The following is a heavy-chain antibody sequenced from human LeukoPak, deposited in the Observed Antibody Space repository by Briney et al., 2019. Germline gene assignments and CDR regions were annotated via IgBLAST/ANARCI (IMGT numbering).Heavy chain of an antibody. CDR3: AKFHSGSAAYFDY. CDR2: ISGSGGST. Sequence: GGSLRLSCAASGFTFSDYSMNWVRQAPGKGLEWVSAISGSGGSTYYADSVKGRFTISRDKSKNTLYLQMNSLRAEDTAVYYCAKFHSGSAAYFDYWGQGTLVTVSS. D-gene: IGHD3-10*01. J-gene: IGHJ4*02. V-gene: IGHV3-23*01. CDR1: GFTFSDYS.